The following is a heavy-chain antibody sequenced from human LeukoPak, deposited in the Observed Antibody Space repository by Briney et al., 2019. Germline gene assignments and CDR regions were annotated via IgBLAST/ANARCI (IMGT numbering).Heavy chain of an antibody. CDR1: GFTFSIAW. J-gene: IGHJ3*02. Sequence: GGSLRLSCAASGFTFSIAWMTWVRQAPGKGLEWVGRIKSKTDGETTDYAVPVKGRFTISRDDSRNTLFLQMNSLKTEDTAVYYCGTGSAFDIWGQGTMVPVSS. CDR3: GTGSAFDI. CDR2: IKSKTDGETT. D-gene: IGHD7-27*01. V-gene: IGHV3-15*01.